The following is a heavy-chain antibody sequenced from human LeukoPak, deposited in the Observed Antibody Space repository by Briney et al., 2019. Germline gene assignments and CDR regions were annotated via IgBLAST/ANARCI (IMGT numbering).Heavy chain of an antibody. J-gene: IGHJ4*02. V-gene: IGHV1-3*01. Sequence: ASVKVSCTASGYTFTNYAMHWVRQAPGQRLEWMGWINAGNGNTKYSQKFQGRVTITRDTSASTAYMGLSSLRSEDTAVYYCARAVGSRYYDSSGYYSPIDYWGQGTLVTVSS. CDR1: GYTFTNYA. CDR2: INAGNGNT. D-gene: IGHD3-22*01. CDR3: ARAVGSRYYDSSGYYSPIDY.